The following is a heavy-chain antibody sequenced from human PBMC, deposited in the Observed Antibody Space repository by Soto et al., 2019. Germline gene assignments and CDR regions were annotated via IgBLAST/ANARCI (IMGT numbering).Heavy chain of an antibody. Sequence: QVQLVQSGAEVTKPGAAVTISCKASGYTFTDYALHWVRQATGQRPEWMGWIITRSGDTKYSPKFQDRITITRDTSATTVYMSLSTLTSEDTAIYYCARDIGSGSYYDSNNWCDPWGQGTLVTVSS. CDR1: GYTFTDYA. V-gene: IGHV1-3*04. CDR2: IITRSGDT. J-gene: IGHJ5*02. CDR3: ARDIGSGSYYDSNNWCDP. D-gene: IGHD3-10*01.